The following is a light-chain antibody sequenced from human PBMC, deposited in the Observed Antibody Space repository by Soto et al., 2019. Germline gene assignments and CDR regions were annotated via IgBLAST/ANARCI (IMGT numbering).Light chain of an antibody. V-gene: IGLV2-14*01. CDR1: SSDVGGYNY. CDR2: EVS. Sequence: QSVLAQRASVSGSPGQSITISCTVTSSDVGGYNYVSWYQQHPGKAPKLMIYEVSNRPSGVSNRFSGSKSGNTASLTISGLQAEDEADYYCSSYTSSSTPMVFGTGTKVTVL. J-gene: IGLJ1*01. CDR3: SSYTSSSTPMV.